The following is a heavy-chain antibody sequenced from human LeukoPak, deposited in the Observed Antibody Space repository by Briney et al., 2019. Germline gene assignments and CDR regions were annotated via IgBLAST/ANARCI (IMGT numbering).Heavy chain of an antibody. J-gene: IGHJ4*02. CDR3: ARGPVSVRGPPNY. Sequence: SETLSLTCAVYGGSFSGYYWSWIRQPPGKGLEWIGEINHSGSTNCNPSLKSRVTISVDTSKNQFSLKLSSVTAADTAVYYCARGPVSVRGPPNYWGQGTLVTVSS. CDR1: GGSFSGYY. D-gene: IGHD3-10*01. CDR2: INHSGST. V-gene: IGHV4-34*01.